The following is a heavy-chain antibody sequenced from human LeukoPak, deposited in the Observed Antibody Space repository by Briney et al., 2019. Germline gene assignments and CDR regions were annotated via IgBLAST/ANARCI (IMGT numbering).Heavy chain of an antibody. D-gene: IGHD3-3*01. J-gene: IGHJ6*02. V-gene: IGHV4-59*01. CDR1: GGSISSYY. Sequence: SETLSLTCTVSGGSISSYYWSWIRQPPGKGLEWIGYIYYSGSTNYNPSLKSRVTISVDTSKNQFSLKLSSVTAADTAVYYCARVVTGRFPAYYYGMDVWGQGTTVTVSS. CDR3: ARVVTGRFPAYYYGMDV. CDR2: IYYSGST.